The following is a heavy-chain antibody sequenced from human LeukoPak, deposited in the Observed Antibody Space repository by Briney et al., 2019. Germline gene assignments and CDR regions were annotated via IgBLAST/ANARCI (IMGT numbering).Heavy chain of an antibody. J-gene: IGHJ5*02. D-gene: IGHD1-14*01. CDR1: GGSISSYY. V-gene: IGHV4-59*08. Sequence: KPSETLSLTCTVSGGSISSYYRSWIRQPPGKGLEWIWYIYYSGSTNYNPSLKSRVTISVDTSKNQFSLKLSSVTAADTAVYYCARSAGITGTRAWFDPWGQGTLVTVSS. CDR3: ARSAGITGTRAWFDP. CDR2: IYYSGST.